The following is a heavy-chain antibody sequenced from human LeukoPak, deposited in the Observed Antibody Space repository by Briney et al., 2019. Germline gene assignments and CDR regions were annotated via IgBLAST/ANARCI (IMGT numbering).Heavy chain of an antibody. CDR3: ARGGPSRGSGFYYFDY. D-gene: IGHD6-19*01. J-gene: IGHJ4*02. V-gene: IGHV1-2*02. CDR1: GYTFTGYY. Sequence: GASVKVSCKASGYTFTGYYMHWVRQAPGQGLEWMGWINPNSGGTNYAQKFQGRVTMTRDTSVSTAYMELSSLRSDDTAVYYCARGGPSRGSGFYYFDYWGQGTLVTVSS. CDR2: INPNSGGT.